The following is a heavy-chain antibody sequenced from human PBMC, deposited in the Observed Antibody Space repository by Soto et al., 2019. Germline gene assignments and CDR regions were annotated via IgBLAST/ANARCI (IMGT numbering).Heavy chain of an antibody. Sequence: GGSLRLSCAASGFTFSSYAMSWVRQAPGKGLEWVSAISGSGGSTYYADSVKGRFTISRDNSKNTLYLQMNSLRAEDTAVYYCAIYCSGGSCYSDEIKFDYWGQGTLVTVSS. CDR1: GFTFSSYA. CDR3: AIYCSGGSCYSDEIKFDY. V-gene: IGHV3-23*01. J-gene: IGHJ4*02. CDR2: ISGSGGST. D-gene: IGHD2-15*01.